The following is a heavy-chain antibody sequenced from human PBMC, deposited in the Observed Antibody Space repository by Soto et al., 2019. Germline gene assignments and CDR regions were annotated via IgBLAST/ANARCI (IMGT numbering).Heavy chain of an antibody. V-gene: IGHV3-7*05. Sequence: GGSLRLSCAASGLTFSSNWMSWVRQAPGKGLEWVANIKHDGTEKYYVDSVKGRFTISRDNAKSSLYLEMNSLRAEDTAVYYCSRGDEGRGYFGPSDGYWGQGTLVTVSS. CDR3: SRGDEGRGYFGPSDGY. CDR1: GLTFSSNW. D-gene: IGHD1-1*01. J-gene: IGHJ4*02. CDR2: IKHDGTEK.